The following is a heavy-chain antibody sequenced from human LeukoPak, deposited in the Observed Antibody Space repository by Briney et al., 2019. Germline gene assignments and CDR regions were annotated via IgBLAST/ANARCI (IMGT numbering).Heavy chain of an antibody. V-gene: IGHV1-2*02. D-gene: IGHD3-22*01. CDR1: GYTFTGYY. CDR3: ARALSVVIYYYYYYYMDV. CDR2: INPNSGGT. J-gene: IGHJ6*03. Sequence: ASVKVSCKASGYTFTGYYMHWVRQAPGQGLEWMGWINPNSGGTNYAQKFQGRVTMTRDTSISTAYMELSRLRSDDTAVYYCARALSVVIYYYYYYYMDVWGKGTTVTVSS.